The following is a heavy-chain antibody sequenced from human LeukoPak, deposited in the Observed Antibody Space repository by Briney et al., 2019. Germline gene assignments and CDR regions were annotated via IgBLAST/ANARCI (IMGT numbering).Heavy chain of an antibody. V-gene: IGHV3-23*01. J-gene: IGHJ3*01. CDR3: ARSGYSHGIHDGLDL. D-gene: IGHD5-18*01. Sequence: GGSLRLSCAASGFTFSNYAMSWVRQAPGKGLEWVSGVSGNGGRTYYADSVKGRFTISRDNSKNTLYLQMNSLRAEDTALYICARSGYSHGIHDGLDLWGQGTKVTVSS. CDR1: GFTFSNYA. CDR2: VSGNGGRT.